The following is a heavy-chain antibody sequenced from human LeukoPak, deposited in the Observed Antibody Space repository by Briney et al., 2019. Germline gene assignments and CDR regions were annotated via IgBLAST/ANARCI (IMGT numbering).Heavy chain of an antibody. CDR3: ARATFYFDSSGYSDVFDI. CDR2: IFHSGSP. Sequence: PSETLSLTCTVSGYSFSSGYYWGWIRHPPEKGLEWAGSIFHSGSPYYNPSLKSRVTILIDTSKNQFSLKLSSVTAADTAVYYCARATFYFDSSGYSDVFDIWGQGTMVTVS. V-gene: IGHV4-38-2*02. CDR1: GYSFSSGYY. J-gene: IGHJ3*02. D-gene: IGHD3-22*01.